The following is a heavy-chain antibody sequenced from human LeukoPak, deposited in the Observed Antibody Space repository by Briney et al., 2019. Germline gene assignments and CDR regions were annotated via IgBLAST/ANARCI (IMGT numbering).Heavy chain of an antibody. CDR1: GYTFTNYY. D-gene: IGHD1-26*01. J-gene: IGHJ4*02. CDR2: INPNGGST. CDR3: AKDSGSYLNYFDH. Sequence: ASVKVSCKASGYTFTNYYIHWVRQAPGQGLEWMGIINPNGGSTTYAQKFQGRITMTRDTSTSTVYTELSSLRSEDTAVYYCAKDSGSYLNYFDHWGQGTLVTVSS. V-gene: IGHV1-46*01.